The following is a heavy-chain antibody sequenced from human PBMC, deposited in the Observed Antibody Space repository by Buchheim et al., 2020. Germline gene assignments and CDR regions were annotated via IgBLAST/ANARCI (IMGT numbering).Heavy chain of an antibody. Sequence: QLQLQESGSGLVKPSQTLSLTCAVSGCSISSGGYSWSWIRQPPGKGLEWIGYIYHSGSTSYTPSLKSPVTISVDRSKNQFSLKLSSVTAADTAVYYCAREDGGGIDYWGQGTL. J-gene: IGHJ4*02. CDR2: IYHSGST. CDR3: AREDGGGIDY. V-gene: IGHV4-30-2*01. D-gene: IGHD3-16*01. CDR1: GCSISSGGYS.